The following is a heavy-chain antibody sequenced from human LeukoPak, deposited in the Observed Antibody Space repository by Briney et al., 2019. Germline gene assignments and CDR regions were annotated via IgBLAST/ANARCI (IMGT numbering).Heavy chain of an antibody. Sequence: PGGSLRLSCAASGFTVSSNYMNWVRQAPGKGLEWVSVIYSGGTTYNADSVKGRFTISRDNFKNTLYLQMNSLRVEDTAVCYCVKYRRSGLGPPYYYMDVWGKGTTVTVSS. J-gene: IGHJ6*03. D-gene: IGHD5-12*01. CDR3: VKYRRSGLGPPYYYMDV. CDR2: IYSGGTT. V-gene: IGHV3-53*01. CDR1: GFTVSSNY.